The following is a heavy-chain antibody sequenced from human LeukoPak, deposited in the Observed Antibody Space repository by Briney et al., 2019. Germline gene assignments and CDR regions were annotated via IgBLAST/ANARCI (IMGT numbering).Heavy chain of an antibody. CDR3: ARGEYNWNDLHL. CDR2: IYSGGRT. D-gene: IGHD1-20*01. CDR1: GFTVSSNY. J-gene: IGHJ5*02. Sequence: GGSLRLSCAASGFTVSSNYMSWVRRAPGKGLEWVSVIYSGGRTYYADSVRGRFTISRDNSKNTVYLQMNSLRAEDTAVYYCARGEYNWNDLHLWGQGTLVTVSS. V-gene: IGHV3-66*01.